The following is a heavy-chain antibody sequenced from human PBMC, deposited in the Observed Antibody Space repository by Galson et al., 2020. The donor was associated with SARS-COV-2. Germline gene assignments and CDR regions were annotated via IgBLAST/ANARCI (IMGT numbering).Heavy chain of an antibody. D-gene: IGHD2-21*02. Sequence: SETLSLTCTVSGGSISSSNYYWGWIRQSPGSGLEWIGTISYTGLTYYSASLRSPVTMSVDTSKNQVSLKLTSVIAADTGVFYCARLSSRYGGNSNWFDPWGPGTLFTVSS. J-gene: IGHJ5*02. CDR1: GGSISSSNYY. CDR3: ARLSSRYGGNSNWFDP. V-gene: IGHV4-39*01. CDR2: ISYTGLT.